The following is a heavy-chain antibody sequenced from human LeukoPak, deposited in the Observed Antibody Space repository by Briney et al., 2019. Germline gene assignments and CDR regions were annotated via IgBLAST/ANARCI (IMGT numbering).Heavy chain of an antibody. Sequence: PGGSLRLSCAASGFTFSNAWMSWVRQAPGKGLEWVGHIKSKTDGGATDYAAPVKGRFTISRDDSKNTLYLQMNSLKTEDTAVYYCARDQGDYYYYGMDVWGQGTTVTVSS. J-gene: IGHJ6*02. CDR3: ARDQGDYYYYGMDV. CDR1: GFTFSNAW. V-gene: IGHV3-15*01. CDR2: IKSKTDGGAT. D-gene: IGHD3-10*01.